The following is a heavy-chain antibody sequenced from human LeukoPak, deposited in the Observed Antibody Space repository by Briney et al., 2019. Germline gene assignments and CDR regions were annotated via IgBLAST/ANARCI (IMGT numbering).Heavy chain of an antibody. D-gene: IGHD4-11*01. V-gene: IGHV3-30*02. CDR2: IRYDGSNK. J-gene: IGHJ6*03. CDR3: AKVGSTVTTYYYYYMDV. CDR1: GFTFSSYG. Sequence: GGSLRLSCAASGFTFSSYGMHWVRQAPGKGLEWVAFIRYDGSNKYYADSVKGRFTISRDNSKNTVFLQMNSLRADDTAVYYCAKVGSTVTTYYYYYMDVWGKGTTVTVSS.